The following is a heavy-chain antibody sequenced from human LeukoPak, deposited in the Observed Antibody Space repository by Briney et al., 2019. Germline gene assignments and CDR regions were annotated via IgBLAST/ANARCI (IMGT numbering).Heavy chain of an antibody. V-gene: IGHV1-69*04. CDR3: ARVLGYCSSTSCLPWFDP. CDR1: GGTFSSYA. J-gene: IGHJ5*02. CDR2: IIPILGIA. D-gene: IGHD2-2*01. Sequence: SVKVSCKASGGTFSSYAISWVRQAPGQGLEWMGRIIPILGIANYAQKFQGRVTITADKSTSTAYMELSSLRSEDTAVYYCARVLGYCSSTSCLPWFDPWGQGTLVTVPS.